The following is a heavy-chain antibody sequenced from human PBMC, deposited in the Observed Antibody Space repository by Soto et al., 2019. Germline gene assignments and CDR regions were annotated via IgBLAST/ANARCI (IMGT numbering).Heavy chain of an antibody. CDR2: IIPVFGTT. V-gene: IGHV1-69*18. CDR3: ARDGGFGELKY. D-gene: IGHD3-10*01. J-gene: IGHJ4*02. Sequence: QVQLVQSGAELKKPGSSVKVSCKDSGDTFSGYPINWVRQAPGEGLEWMGRIIPVFGTTNDAQRFEGRVTFTADESTNTAYMELRGLRAEDTAVYYCARDGGFGELKYWGPGTLVTVSS. CDR1: GDTFSGYP.